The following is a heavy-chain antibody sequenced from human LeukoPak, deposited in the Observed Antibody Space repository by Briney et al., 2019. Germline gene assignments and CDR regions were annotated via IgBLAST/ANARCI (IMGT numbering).Heavy chain of an antibody. CDR2: ISGNSGSDT. Sequence: GGSLRLSCAASGFTFSSYAMGWVRQAPGKGLEWFSAISGNSGSDTYYADAVKGRFTISRDNSKTTLYLEMNSLRAEDTAVYYCAKGSSSGRPYFFDYWGQESLVAVSS. CDR3: AKGSSSGRPYFFDY. CDR1: GFTFSSYA. D-gene: IGHD3-10*01. V-gene: IGHV3-23*01. J-gene: IGHJ4*02.